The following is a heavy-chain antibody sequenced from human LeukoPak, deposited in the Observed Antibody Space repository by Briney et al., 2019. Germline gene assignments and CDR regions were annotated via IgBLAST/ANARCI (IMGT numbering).Heavy chain of an antibody. Sequence: GGSLRLSCAASGFTFSDYYMSWIRQAPGKGLEWVSYISSSGSTIYYADSVKGRFTISRDNSKNALYLQMNSLRAEDTAVYYCVIAARPPFDYWGQGTLVTVSS. CDR1: GFTFSDYY. V-gene: IGHV3-11*04. J-gene: IGHJ4*02. CDR3: VIAARPPFDY. D-gene: IGHD6-6*01. CDR2: ISSSGSTI.